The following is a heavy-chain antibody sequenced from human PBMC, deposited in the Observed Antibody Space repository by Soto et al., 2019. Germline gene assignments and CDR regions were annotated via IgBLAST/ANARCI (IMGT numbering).Heavy chain of an antibody. CDR2: ISWNSGSI. V-gene: IGHV3-9*01. CDR3: AKDFHLRRPYGSGSCDY. CDR1: GFTFDDYA. J-gene: IGHJ4*02. D-gene: IGHD3-10*01. Sequence: EVQLVESGGGLVQPGRSLRLSCAASGFTFDDYAMHWVRQAPGKGLEWVSGISWNSGSIGYADSVKGRFTISRDNAKNSLYLQMNRLRAEDTALYYCAKDFHLRRPYGSGSCDYWGQGTLVTVSS.